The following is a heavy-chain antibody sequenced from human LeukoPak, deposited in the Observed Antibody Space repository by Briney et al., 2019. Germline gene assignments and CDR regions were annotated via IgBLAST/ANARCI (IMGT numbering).Heavy chain of an antibody. CDR2: IFTSGST. CDR1: GGSISTFY. D-gene: IGHD3-10*01. V-gene: IGHV4-4*07. CDR3: ARVSTTYYYGSGSYSHFDY. J-gene: IGHJ4*02. Sequence: SETLSLTCTVSGGSISTFYWSWIRQPAGKGLEWIGRIFTSGSTNYNPSLKSRVTISVDTSKNQFSLKLSSVTAADTAVYYCARVSTTYYYGSGSYSHFDYWGQGTLVTVSS.